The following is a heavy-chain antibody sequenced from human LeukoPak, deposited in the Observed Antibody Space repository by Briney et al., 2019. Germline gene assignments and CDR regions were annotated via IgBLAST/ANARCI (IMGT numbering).Heavy chain of an antibody. CDR1: GYTFTSYG. CDR2: ISAYNGNT. Sequence: ASVKVSCTASGYTFTSYGISSVRQAPGQGLEWMGWISAYNGNTNYAQKLHGRVTMTTDTSTSTAYVELRSLRSDDTAVYYCARDHYTNYYYYGMDVWGKGTTVTVSS. D-gene: IGHD4-11*01. J-gene: IGHJ6*04. CDR3: ARDHYTNYYYYGMDV. V-gene: IGHV1-18*04.